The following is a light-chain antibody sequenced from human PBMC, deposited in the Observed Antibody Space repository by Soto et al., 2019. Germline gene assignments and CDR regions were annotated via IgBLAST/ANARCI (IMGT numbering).Light chain of an antibody. CDR3: QQHNNRLT. Sequence: EIVLTQSPATLSLSPGERATLSCRASQSVDSYLAWYQQKPGQAPRLLIFGASNRPTGIPARFSGSGSGTDFTLTISSLEPEDFAVYYCQQHNNRLTFGRGTKGEIK. J-gene: IGKJ4*01. CDR1: QSVDSY. V-gene: IGKV3-11*01. CDR2: GAS.